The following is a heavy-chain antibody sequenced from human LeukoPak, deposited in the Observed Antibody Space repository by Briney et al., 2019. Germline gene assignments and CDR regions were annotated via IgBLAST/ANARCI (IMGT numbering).Heavy chain of an antibody. CDR2: IYYSGST. Sequence: SQTLSLACTVSGASINSGSYYWSWIRQPPGKGLGWIGSIYYSGSTYYNPSLKSRVTISVDTSKNQFSLKLSSVTAADTAVYYCASGGTAAAGYRSGNWFDPWGQGTLVTVSS. V-gene: IGHV4-39*07. CDR1: GASINSGSYY. CDR3: ASGGTAAAGYRSGNWFDP. J-gene: IGHJ5*02. D-gene: IGHD6-13*01.